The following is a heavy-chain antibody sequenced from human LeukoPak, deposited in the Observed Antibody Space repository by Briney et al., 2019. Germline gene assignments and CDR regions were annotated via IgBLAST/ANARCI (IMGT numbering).Heavy chain of an antibody. CDR2: ISYDGSNK. D-gene: IGHD3-22*01. CDR1: GFSFSSYG. V-gene: IGHV3-30*18. Sequence: GSLRLSCAASGFSFSSYGMHWVRQAPGKGLEWVAVISYDGSNKYYADSVKGRFAISRDNSKNTLYLQMNSLRVEDTAVYYCAKDPRLYDSSGYFPDWGQGTLVTVSS. J-gene: IGHJ4*02. CDR3: AKDPRLYDSSGYFPD.